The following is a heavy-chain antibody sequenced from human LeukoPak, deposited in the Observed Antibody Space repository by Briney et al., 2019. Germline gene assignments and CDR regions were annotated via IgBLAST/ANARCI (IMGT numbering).Heavy chain of an antibody. CDR1: GFTFSSRDW. V-gene: IGHV3-23*01. CDR3: ARDPYYMDV. CDR2: ISDSGGST. J-gene: IGHJ6*03. Sequence: QAGGSLRLSCVASGFTFSSRDWMTWVRQAPGKGLEWVSTISDSGGSTYYADSVKGRFTISRDNSKNTLFLQLNSLRAEDTAIYYCARDPYYMDVWGKGTTVTISS.